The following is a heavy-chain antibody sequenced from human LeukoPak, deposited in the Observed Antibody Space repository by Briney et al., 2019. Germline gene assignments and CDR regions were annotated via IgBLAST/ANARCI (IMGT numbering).Heavy chain of an antibody. D-gene: IGHD4-17*01. V-gene: IGHV3-30*02. J-gene: IGHJ3*02. CDR1: GFTFSSYG. CDR2: IRYDGSNK. CDR3: AKVLTTVTTYDAFDI. Sequence: GGSLRLSCAASGFTFSSYGMHWVRQAPGKGLEWVAFIRYDGSNKYYADSVKGRFTISRDNSKNTLYLQMNSLRAEDTAVYYCAKVLTTVTTYDAFDIWGQGTMVTVSS.